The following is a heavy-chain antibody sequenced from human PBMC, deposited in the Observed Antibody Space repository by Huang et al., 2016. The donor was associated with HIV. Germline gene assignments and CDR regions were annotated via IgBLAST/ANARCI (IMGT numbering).Heavy chain of an antibody. V-gene: IGHV3-49*03. Sequence: QLVESGGDSVQSGRSLRLSCRGSGFIFNDFAINWFRQSPGKGLEWIGFVSSKAFGGASKSAPSVKDRFTVSRDEAKNVAFLQMDNLQVDDTAIYYCSPSGDDYFYFYMDVWGNGTTVIVS. CDR1: GFIFNDFA. CDR2: VSSKAFGGAS. D-gene: IGHD4-17*01. CDR3: SPSGDDYFYFYMDV. J-gene: IGHJ6*03.